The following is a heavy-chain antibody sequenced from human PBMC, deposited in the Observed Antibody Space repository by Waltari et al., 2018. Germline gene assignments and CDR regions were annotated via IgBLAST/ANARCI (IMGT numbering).Heavy chain of an antibody. CDR2: IDPNIGDT. CDR1: GYTFVALS. CDR3: VKVAKGSHTYYSFDN. Sequence: QVHLVQSGAEVKTPGASVKVSCRASGYTFVALSMHWVRLVPGQGLEWMGRIDPNIGDTTYPQKFQGRITMTRDTSISTAFMELSGLRSDDTAIYYCVKVAKGSHTYYSFDNWGQGTLVTVSS. V-gene: IGHV1-2*02. D-gene: IGHD3-22*01. J-gene: IGHJ4*02.